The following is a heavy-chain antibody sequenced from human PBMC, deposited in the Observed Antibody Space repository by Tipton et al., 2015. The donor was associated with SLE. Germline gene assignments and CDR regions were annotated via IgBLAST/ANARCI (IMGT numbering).Heavy chain of an antibody. D-gene: IGHD3-3*01. CDR3: AKDGGAIFGVVIPLGMDV. CDR2: ISYDGSNK. Sequence: SLRLSCAASGFTFSSYGMHWVCQAPGKGLEWVAVISYDGSNKYYADSVKGRFTISRDNSKNTLYLQMNSLRAEDTAVYYCAKDGGAIFGVVIPLGMDVWGQGTTVTVSS. CDR1: GFTFSSYG. V-gene: IGHV3-30*18. J-gene: IGHJ6*02.